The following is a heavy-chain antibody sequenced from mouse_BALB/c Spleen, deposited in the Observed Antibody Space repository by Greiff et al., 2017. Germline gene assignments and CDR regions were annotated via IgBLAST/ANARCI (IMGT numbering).Heavy chain of an antibody. Sequence: QVQLQQSGAELVRPGSSVKISCKASGYAFSSYWMNWVKQRPGQGLEWIGQIYPGDGDTNYNGKFKGKATLTADKSSSTAYMQLSSLTSEDSAVYFCARSGSPGYAMDYWGQGTSVTVSS. CDR2: IYPGDGDT. CDR1: GYAFSSYW. J-gene: IGHJ4*01. D-gene: IGHD1-2*01. V-gene: IGHV1-80*01. CDR3: ARSGSPGYAMDY.